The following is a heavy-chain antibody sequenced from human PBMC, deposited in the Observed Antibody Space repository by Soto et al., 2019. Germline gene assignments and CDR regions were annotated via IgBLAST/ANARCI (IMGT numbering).Heavy chain of an antibody. V-gene: IGHV3-23*01. J-gene: IGHJ4*02. CDR2: ISGSGGST. CDR1: GFTFSSYA. CDR3: AKDTDDYGFDY. D-gene: IGHD4-17*01. Sequence: QPGGSLRLSCAASGFTFSSYAMNWVRQAPGKGLEGVSVISGSGGSTYYADSVKGRFTISRDNSKNTLYLQMNSLRAEDTAVYYCAKDTDDYGFDYWGQGTLVTVSS.